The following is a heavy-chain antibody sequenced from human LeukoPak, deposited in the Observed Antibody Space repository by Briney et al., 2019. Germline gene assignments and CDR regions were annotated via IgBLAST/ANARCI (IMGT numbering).Heavy chain of an antibody. D-gene: IGHD3-22*01. V-gene: IGHV1-2*02. CDR3: ARDQPDRDYYYYGMDV. CDR2: INPNSGGT. CDR1: GYTFTYYY. Sequence: ASVKVSCKASGYTFTYYYMHWVRQAPGQGLGWMGWINPNSGGTNYAQKFQGRVTMTRDTSISTAYMELSRLRSDDTAVYYCARDQPDRDYYYYGMDVWGQGTTVTVSS. J-gene: IGHJ6*02.